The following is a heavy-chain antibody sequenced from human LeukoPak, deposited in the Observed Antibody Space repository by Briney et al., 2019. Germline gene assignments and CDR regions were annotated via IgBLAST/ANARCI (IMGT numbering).Heavy chain of an antibody. CDR3: ARDPDFWSGYKRGDAFDI. J-gene: IGHJ3*02. CDR1: GGTFSSYA. Sequence: GASVKVSCKASGGTFSSYAISWVRQAPGQGLEWMGGIIPIFGTANYAQKLQGRVTMTTDTSTSTAYMELRSLRSDDTAVYYCARDPDFWSGYKRGDAFDIWGQGTMVTVSS. D-gene: IGHD3-3*01. CDR2: IIPIFGTA. V-gene: IGHV1-69*05.